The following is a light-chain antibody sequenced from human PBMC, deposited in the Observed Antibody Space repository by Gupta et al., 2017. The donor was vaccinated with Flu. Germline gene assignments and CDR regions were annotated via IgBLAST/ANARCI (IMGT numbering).Light chain of an antibody. CDR1: QRISRY. Sequence: PSCMSASVGDRVTSTCRERQRISRYLDWYQMKPGEAPKFMIYAASRLESGVPSKFSGSGSGTDFALTISGLQPEDFATYYCQQRYSGPYTVGQGTKLEIK. CDR3: QQRYSGPYT. J-gene: IGKJ2*01. CDR2: AAS. V-gene: IGKV1-39*01.